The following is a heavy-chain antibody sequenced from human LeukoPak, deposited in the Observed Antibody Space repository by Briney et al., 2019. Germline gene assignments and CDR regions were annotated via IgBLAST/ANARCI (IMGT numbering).Heavy chain of an antibody. V-gene: IGHV5-51*01. CDR3: ARGDTSMATGFNY. CDR2: IYPGDSDT. J-gene: IGHJ4*02. D-gene: IGHD6-6*01. Sequence: GESLKTSFQTPGFTFTNYWIGGVRPVPAKGLEWMGIIYPGDSDTKYSPSFRGQVTMSADKSTSTAYLQWGSLKASDTAMYFCARGDTSMATGFNYWGQGNLVTGSS. CDR1: GFTFTNYW.